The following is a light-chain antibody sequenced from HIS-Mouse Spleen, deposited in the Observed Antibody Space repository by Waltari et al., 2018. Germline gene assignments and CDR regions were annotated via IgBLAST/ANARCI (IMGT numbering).Light chain of an antibody. J-gene: IGLJ2*01. V-gene: IGLV3-10*01. CDR3: YSTDSSGNHRV. CDR1: ALPKKY. CDR2: EDS. Sequence: SYELTQPPSVSVSPGQTARITCSGDALPKKYAYWYQQKSGQAPVLVIYEDSKRPSGVHERISGSRSGTMATLTISGAQVEDEAYYYCYSTDSSGNHRVFGGGTKLTVL.